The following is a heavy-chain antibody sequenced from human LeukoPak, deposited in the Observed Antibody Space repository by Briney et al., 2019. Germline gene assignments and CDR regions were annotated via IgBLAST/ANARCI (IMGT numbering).Heavy chain of an antibody. CDR1: GFTFSSYA. CDR2: IRSTGDST. CDR3: AKNLIGGSGCY. V-gene: IGHV3-23*01. D-gene: IGHD6-19*01. Sequence: GGSLRLSCAASGFTFSSYAITWVRQAPGKGLEWVSSIRSTGDSTFYADSVKGRFTISRGNSKNTLYLQMNSLRAEDTAVYYCAKNLIGGSGCYWGQGTLVTVSS. J-gene: IGHJ4*02.